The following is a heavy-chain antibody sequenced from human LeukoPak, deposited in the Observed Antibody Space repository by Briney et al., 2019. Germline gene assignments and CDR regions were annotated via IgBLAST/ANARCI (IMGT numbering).Heavy chain of an antibody. CDR2: INPNSGGT. V-gene: IGHV1-2*02. CDR1: GYTFTGDY. CDR3: AREKFRYFDL. Sequence: ASVKVSCKASGYTFTGDYMHWVRQAPGQGLEWMGWINPNSGGTNYAQKFQGRVTMTRDTSISTAYMGLSRLRSDDTAVYYCAREKFRYFDLRGRGTLVTVSS. J-gene: IGHJ2*01.